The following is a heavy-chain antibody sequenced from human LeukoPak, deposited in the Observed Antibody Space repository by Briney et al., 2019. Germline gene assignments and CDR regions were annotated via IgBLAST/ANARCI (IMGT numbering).Heavy chain of an antibody. J-gene: IGHJ4*02. V-gene: IGHV3-48*03. CDR3: VGSSGWWGFDY. D-gene: IGHD6-19*01. Sequence: GGSLRLSCAASGFTFSSFEMNWVRQAPGKGLEWVSYISYSGSTIYYADSVKGRFTISRDNAKNSLYLQMNSLRAEDTAVYYCVGSSGWWGFDYWGQGTLVTVSS. CDR2: ISYSGSTI. CDR1: GFTFSSFE.